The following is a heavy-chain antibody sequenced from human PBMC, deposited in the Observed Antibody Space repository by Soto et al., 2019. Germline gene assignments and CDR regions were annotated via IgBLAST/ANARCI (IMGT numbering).Heavy chain of an antibody. V-gene: IGHV3-23*01. J-gene: IGHJ4*02. CDR3: AKPVPPRWRVDKY. Sequence: EVQLLESGGGLVRPGGSLRLSCVASGFTFSSYGMSWVRQAPGKGLEWVAAISGSACSTYYADSVKGRFTVSRDNSKKTLYLQMTSLRAEDTAVYYCAKPVPPRWRVDKYWGQGPLVTVSS. CDR1: GFTFSSYG. D-gene: IGHD6-19*01. CDR2: ISGSACST.